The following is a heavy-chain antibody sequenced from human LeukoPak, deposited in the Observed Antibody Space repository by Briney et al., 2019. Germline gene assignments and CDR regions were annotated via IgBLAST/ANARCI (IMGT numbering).Heavy chain of an antibody. CDR3: ASQPTSYSNYYYYYYMDV. D-gene: IGHD4-11*01. CDR2: IYHSGST. Sequence: PSETLSLTCTVSGGSISSGGYYWSWIRQPPGKGLEWIGYIYHSGSTYYNPSLKSRVTISVDRSKNQFSLKLSSVTAADTAVYYCASQPTSYSNYYYYYYMDVWGKGTTVTVSS. V-gene: IGHV4-30-2*01. J-gene: IGHJ6*03. CDR1: GGSISSGGYY.